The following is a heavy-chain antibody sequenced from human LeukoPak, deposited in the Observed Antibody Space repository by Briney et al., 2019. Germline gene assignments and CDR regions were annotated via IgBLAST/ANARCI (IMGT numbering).Heavy chain of an antibody. V-gene: IGHV3-53*04. CDR1: GFTVSSNY. J-gene: IGHJ4*02. CDR3: ARDTGYSGYDYGY. D-gene: IGHD5-12*01. Sequence: GGSLRLSCAASGFTVSSNYMSWVRQAPGKGLEWVSVIYSGGSTYYADSVKGRFTISRHNSKNTLYLRMNSLRAEDTAVYYCARDTGYSGYDYGYWGQGTLVTVSS. CDR2: IYSGGST.